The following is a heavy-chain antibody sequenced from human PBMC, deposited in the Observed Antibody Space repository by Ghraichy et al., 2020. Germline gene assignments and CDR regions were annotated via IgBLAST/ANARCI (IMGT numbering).Heavy chain of an antibody. CDR3: ARDRPGGYYDTNGYYAYYFDF. CDR2: TYYRSKWYY. J-gene: IGHJ4*02. Sequence: SQTLSLTCAISGDSVSGNRAAWNWIRQSPSTGLEWLGRTYYRSKWYYDYAVSVKSRITINPDTSKNQFSLQLNSVTPEDTAVYYCARDRPGGYYDTNGYYAYYFDFWGQGTLVTVSS. V-gene: IGHV6-1*01. D-gene: IGHD3-22*01. CDR1: GDSVSGNRAA.